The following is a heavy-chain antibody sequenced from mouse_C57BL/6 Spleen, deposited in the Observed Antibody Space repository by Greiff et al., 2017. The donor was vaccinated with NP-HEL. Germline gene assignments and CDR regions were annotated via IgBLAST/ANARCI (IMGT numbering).Heavy chain of an antibody. CDR1: GYSFTSYY. Sequence: VQLQQSGPELVKPGASVKISCKASGYSFTSYYIHWVKQRPGQGLEWIGWIYPGSGNTKYNEKFKGKATLTADTSSSTAYMQLSSLTSEDSAVYDCAREGEYDVPYCDYWGQGTTLTVSS. J-gene: IGHJ2*01. CDR2: IYPGSGNT. D-gene: IGHD2-14*01. V-gene: IGHV1-66*01. CDR3: AREGEYDVPYCDY.